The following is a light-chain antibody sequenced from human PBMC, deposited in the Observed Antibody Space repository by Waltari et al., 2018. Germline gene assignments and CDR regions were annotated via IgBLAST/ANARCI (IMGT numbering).Light chain of an antibody. J-gene: IGKJ2*01. CDR3: QQYGSSPPNT. Sequence: EIVLTQSPGTLSLSPGERATLSCRASQSVSSFLAWYQQNPGQAPRLLIYGASSLAAVIPDRFSGSGSGTDFTLTISRLEPEDVALYYCQQYGSSPPNTFGQGTKLEI. CDR1: QSVSSF. CDR2: GAS. V-gene: IGKV3-20*01.